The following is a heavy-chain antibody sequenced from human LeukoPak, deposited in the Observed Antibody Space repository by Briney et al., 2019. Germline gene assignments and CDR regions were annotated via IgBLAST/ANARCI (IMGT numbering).Heavy chain of an antibody. CDR3: AGERPSSSWYDF. Sequence: GGSLSLSCAASEFTFSTYLMTWVRQAPGKGLEWVANIKQDGSEKYYADSVRGRFTISRDDGKKSLYLQMNSLRVEDTAVYYCAGERPSSSWYDFWGQGTLVTVSS. D-gene: IGHD6-13*01. CDR2: IKQDGSEK. J-gene: IGHJ5*01. V-gene: IGHV3-7*01. CDR1: EFTFSTYL.